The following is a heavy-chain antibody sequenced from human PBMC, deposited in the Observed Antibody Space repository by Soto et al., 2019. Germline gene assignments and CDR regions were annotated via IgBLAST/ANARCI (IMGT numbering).Heavy chain of an antibody. V-gene: IGHV3-30*18. Sequence: QVQLVESGGGVVQPGRSLRLSCAASGFTFSSYGMHWVRQAPGKGLEWVAVISYDGSNKYYADSVKGRFTISRDNSRNTLYLQMNSLRAEDTAVYYCAKDIAVAGYYYYYGMDVWGQGTTVTVSS. CDR1: GFTFSSYG. CDR2: ISYDGSNK. J-gene: IGHJ6*02. D-gene: IGHD6-19*01. CDR3: AKDIAVAGYYYYYGMDV.